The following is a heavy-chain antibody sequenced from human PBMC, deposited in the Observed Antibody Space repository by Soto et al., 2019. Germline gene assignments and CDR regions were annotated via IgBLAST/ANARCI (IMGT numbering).Heavy chain of an antibody. Sequence: QLQLQESGPRLVKPSETLPLTCTVSGGSISSSSSYWGWIRQPPGKGLEWIASINYSGSTYYNPSLKSRVTISVDTSKNQFSLKLNSMTAADTAVYYCARVSPFLDSWGQGIPVTVSS. CDR2: INYSGST. J-gene: IGHJ4*02. CDR1: GGSISSSSSY. V-gene: IGHV4-39*01. CDR3: ARVSPFLDS.